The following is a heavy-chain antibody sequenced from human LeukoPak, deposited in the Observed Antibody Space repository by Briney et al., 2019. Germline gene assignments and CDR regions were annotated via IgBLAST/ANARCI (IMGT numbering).Heavy chain of an antibody. CDR1: GGSFSGYY. V-gene: IGHV4-34*01. CDR3: ARDQGGAVAGNFDY. J-gene: IGHJ4*02. Sequence: SETLSLTCAVYGGSFSGYYWCWIRQPPGKGLEWIGEINHSGSTNYNPSVKSRVTISADTSKNQFSLKLSSVTAADTAVYYCARDQGGAVAGNFDYWGQGTLATVSS. D-gene: IGHD6-19*01. CDR2: INHSGST.